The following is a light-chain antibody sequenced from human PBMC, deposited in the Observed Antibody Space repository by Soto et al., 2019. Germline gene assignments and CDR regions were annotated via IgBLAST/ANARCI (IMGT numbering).Light chain of an antibody. Sequence: DIQMTQSPSTLSASVGYRFTITCRASQSISSWLAWYQQKPGKAPKILIYKASSLESGVPSRFSGSGSGTEFTLTIRSLQPDDFATYYCQQYNSYSRTFGQGTMGDI. CDR1: QSISSW. CDR2: KAS. CDR3: QQYNSYSRT. J-gene: IGKJ1*01. V-gene: IGKV1-5*03.